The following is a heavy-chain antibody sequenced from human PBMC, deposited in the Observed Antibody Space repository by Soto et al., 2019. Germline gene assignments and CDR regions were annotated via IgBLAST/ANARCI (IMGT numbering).Heavy chain of an antibody. J-gene: IGHJ4*02. CDR2: INASDGRT. V-gene: IGHV3-23*01. D-gene: IGHD6-13*01. CDR3: AKARREQLVRVAFDY. Sequence: EVQLLESGGGLVQPGGSLRLSCAASGFTFSRHAMSWVRQAPGKGLEWVSAINASDGRTFYTDSVKGRFTISRDNSKNPLLLQMNSLRAEDTAVYYCAKARREQLVRVAFDYWGQGTLVTVSS. CDR1: GFTFSRHA.